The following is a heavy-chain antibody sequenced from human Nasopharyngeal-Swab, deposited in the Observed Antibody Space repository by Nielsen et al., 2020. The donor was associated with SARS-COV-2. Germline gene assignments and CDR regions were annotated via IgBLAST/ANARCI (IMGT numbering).Heavy chain of an antibody. CDR1: GFTFSSYA. J-gene: IGHJ4*02. V-gene: IGHV3-23*03. CDR3: AIPTRSTPFGY. D-gene: IGHD2-15*01. CDR2: IHSDPSNT. Sequence: GGSLRLSCAASGFTFSSYAMSWVRQAPGKGLEWVSVIHSDPSNTYYVDSVKGRFTISRDNSKKTLFLQMDSLRVEDTAVYYCAIPTRSTPFGYWGQGTLVTVSS.